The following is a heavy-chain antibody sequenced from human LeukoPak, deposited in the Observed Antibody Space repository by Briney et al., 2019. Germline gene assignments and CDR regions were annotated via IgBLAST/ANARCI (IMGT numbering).Heavy chain of an antibody. D-gene: IGHD4-23*01. J-gene: IGHJ1*01. CDR3: ARYLDYGGNSRVFQH. Sequence: PSETLSLTCAVYGGSFSGDYWSWIRQPPGKGLEWIGQINHSGSTNYNPSLKSRVTISLDTSKNQFSLKLSSVTAADTAFYYCARYLDYGGNSRVFQHWGQGTLVTVSS. CDR1: GGSFSGDY. CDR2: INHSGST. V-gene: IGHV4-34*01.